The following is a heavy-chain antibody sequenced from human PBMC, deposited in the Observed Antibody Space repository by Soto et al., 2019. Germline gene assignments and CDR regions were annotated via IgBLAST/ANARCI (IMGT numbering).Heavy chain of an antibody. CDR2: IYHSGST. CDR1: GASIRSSNW. D-gene: IGHD3-10*01. J-gene: IGHJ5*02. V-gene: IGHV4-4*02. CDR3: ASTMNWFDP. Sequence: SATLSLTCAVYGASIRSSNWWSWVRQPPGKGLEWIGEIYHSGSTNYNPSLKSRVTISVDKSKNQLSLKLSSVTAADTAVYYCASTMNWFDPWGQGTLVTVSS.